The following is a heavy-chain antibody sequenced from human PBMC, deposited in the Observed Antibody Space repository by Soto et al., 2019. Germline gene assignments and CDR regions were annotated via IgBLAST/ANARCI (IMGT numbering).Heavy chain of an antibody. Sequence: QVQLLQSGAEVKKPGSSVRVSCEASGGTFRTYAISWVRQAPGQGLEWMGEIIPNFGTVNYVQKFQGRVRLTADESTTTVYMDLRSLRSEDTAVYYCAKGAVAGTPTSYYYYGMDVWGQGTTVTVSS. V-gene: IGHV1-69*12. D-gene: IGHD6-19*01. CDR1: GGTFRTYA. CDR2: IIPNFGTV. J-gene: IGHJ6*02. CDR3: AKGAVAGTPTSYYYYGMDV.